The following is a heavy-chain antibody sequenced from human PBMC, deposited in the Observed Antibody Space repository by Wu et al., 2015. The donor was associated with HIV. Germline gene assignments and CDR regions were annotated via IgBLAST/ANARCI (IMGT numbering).Heavy chain of an antibody. D-gene: IGHD3-16*01. Sequence: QVQLVQSGAELKKPGSSVKVSSKVSGGSFSTYGVNWVRQAPGQGLEWMGRIVPIFDTTHYAPKFQGKVMITVDEATTTAYMELSSLTSDDTAIYYCARDLERAHYYYYLMGVWGQGTTVTVSS. CDR1: GGSFSTYG. CDR3: ARDLERAHYYYYLMGV. CDR2: IVPIFDTT. J-gene: IGHJ6*02. V-gene: IGHV1-69*13.